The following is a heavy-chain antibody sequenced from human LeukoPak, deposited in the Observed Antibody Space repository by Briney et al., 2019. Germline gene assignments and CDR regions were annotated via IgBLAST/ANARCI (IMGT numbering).Heavy chain of an antibody. CDR3: SRDSARRDGYNFDY. V-gene: IGHV3-30*04. CDR2: ISYDGSIK. Sequence: PGGSLRLSCAASGFTFSTYAMHWVRQAPGKGLQWVALISYDGSIKHYADSVKGRFTISRDNSKNTLYLQMNTLRAEDTALYYCSRDSARRDGYNFDYWGQGTLVTVSS. J-gene: IGHJ4*02. D-gene: IGHD5-24*01. CDR1: GFTFSTYA.